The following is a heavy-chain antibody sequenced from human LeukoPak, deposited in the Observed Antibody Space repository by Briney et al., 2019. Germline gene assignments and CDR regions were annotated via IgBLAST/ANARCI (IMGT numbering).Heavy chain of an antibody. D-gene: IGHD6-6*01. Sequence: KASETLSLTCAVYGGSFSGYYWSWIRQPPGKGLEWIGEMNHSGSTNYNPSLKSRVTISVDTSKNQFSLKLSSVTAADTAVYYCARSYSSSSAFDIWGQGTMVTVSS. CDR3: ARSYSSSSAFDI. CDR2: MNHSGST. J-gene: IGHJ3*02. CDR1: GGSFSGYY. V-gene: IGHV4-34*01.